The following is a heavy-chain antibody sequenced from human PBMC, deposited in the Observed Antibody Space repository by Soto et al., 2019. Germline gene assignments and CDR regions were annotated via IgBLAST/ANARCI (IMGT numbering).Heavy chain of an antibody. Sequence: TSETLSLTCTVSGGSISSSNYYWGWIRQPPGKGLEWIGSGTTYNNKPSLRSRVTISVDTSKEEFSLKLSSVTAADTAVYYCATYGGDTGRFDYWGQGTLVTVSS. V-gene: IGHV4-39*01. D-gene: IGHD4-17*01. CDR3: ATYGGDTGRFDY. J-gene: IGHJ4*02. CDR1: GGSISSSNYY. CDR2: SGTT.